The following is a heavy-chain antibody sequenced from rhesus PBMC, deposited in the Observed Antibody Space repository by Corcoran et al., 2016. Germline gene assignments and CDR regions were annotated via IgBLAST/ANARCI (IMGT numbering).Heavy chain of an antibody. V-gene: IGHV4-93*01. D-gene: IGHD3-28*01. CDR1: GGSISSNKW. CDR3: ASPKILVIPYTFDF. J-gene: IGHJ6*01. Sequence: QVQLQESGPAVVKPSETLSLTCAVSGGSISSNKWWSWIRQSPGKGLEWIGGIYGSGGTTEYNPSLKSRVTISKDTSKNQFSLRLSSVTAADTAVYYCASPKILVIPYTFDFWGQGVVVTVST. CDR2: IYGSGGTT.